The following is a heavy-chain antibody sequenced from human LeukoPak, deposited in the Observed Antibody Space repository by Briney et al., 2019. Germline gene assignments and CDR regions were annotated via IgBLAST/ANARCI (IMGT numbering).Heavy chain of an antibody. Sequence: SETLSLTCAVYGGSFSGYYWSWIRQPPGKGLEWIGEINHSGSTNYNPSLKSRVTISVDTSKNQFSLKLSSVTAADTAVYYCARGGTSTWVVVGATTHYFDYWGQGTLVTVSS. D-gene: IGHD1-26*01. CDR1: GGSFSGYY. CDR2: INHSGST. V-gene: IGHV4-34*01. J-gene: IGHJ4*02. CDR3: ARGGTSTWVVVGATTHYFDY.